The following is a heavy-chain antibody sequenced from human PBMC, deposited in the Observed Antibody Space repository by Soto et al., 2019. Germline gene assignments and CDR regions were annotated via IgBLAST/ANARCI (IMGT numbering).Heavy chain of an antibody. Sequence: QLQLQESGPGLVRPSETLSLTCTVSGGSISGSDYYWGWIRQPPGKGLEWIGNIFYSGKAYYSPSLQSXXTXSXXTYTNQFSLWLTSVTVADTSIYYCTDMRGQWLPRDWGQGTLVTVSS. CDR3: TDMRGQWLPRD. CDR1: GGSISGSDYY. CDR2: IFYSGKA. D-gene: IGHD6-19*01. V-gene: IGHV4-39*01. J-gene: IGHJ4*02.